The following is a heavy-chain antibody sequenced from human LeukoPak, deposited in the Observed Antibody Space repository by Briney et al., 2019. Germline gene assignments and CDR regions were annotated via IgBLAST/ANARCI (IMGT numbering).Heavy chain of an antibody. Sequence: SETLSLTCTVSGGSISSSSYYWGWIRQPPGKGLEWIGSIYYSGSTNYNPSLKSRVTMSVDTSKNQFSLKLSSVTAADTAVYYCARVKGHPHDAFDIWGQGTMVTVSS. V-gene: IGHV4-39*07. J-gene: IGHJ3*02. CDR2: IYYSGST. CDR1: GGSISSSSYY. CDR3: ARVKGHPHDAFDI.